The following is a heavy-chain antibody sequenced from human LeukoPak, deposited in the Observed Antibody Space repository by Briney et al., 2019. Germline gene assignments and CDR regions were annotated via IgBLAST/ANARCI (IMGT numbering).Heavy chain of an antibody. Sequence: KPSETLSLTCAVYGGSFSGYYWSWIRQPPGKGLEWIGEINHSGSTNYNPSLKSRVTISVDTSKNQFSLKLSSVTAADTAVYYCARDFSTTTAEYFQHGGQGCLLTVSS. D-gene: IGHD2-2*01. CDR1: GGSFSGYY. CDR2: INHSGST. V-gene: IGHV4-34*01. J-gene: IGHJ1*01. CDR3: ARDFSTTTAEYFQH.